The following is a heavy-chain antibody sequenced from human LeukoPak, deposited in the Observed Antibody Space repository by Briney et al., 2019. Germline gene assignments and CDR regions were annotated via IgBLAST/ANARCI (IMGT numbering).Heavy chain of an antibody. Sequence: GGSLRLSCAASGFTFDDYAMHWVRQAPGKVLEWVSGISWNSGSIGYADSVKGRFTISRDNAKNSLYLQMNSLRAEDMALYYCAKTKFAYSSSMVAFDIWGQGTMVTVSS. D-gene: IGHD6-6*01. V-gene: IGHV3-9*03. CDR3: AKTKFAYSSSMVAFDI. J-gene: IGHJ3*02. CDR1: GFTFDDYA. CDR2: ISWNSGSI.